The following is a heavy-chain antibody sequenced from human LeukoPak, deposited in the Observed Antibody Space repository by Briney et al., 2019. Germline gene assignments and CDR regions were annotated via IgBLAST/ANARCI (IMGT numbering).Heavy chain of an antibody. J-gene: IGHJ2*01. V-gene: IGHV4-4*02. D-gene: IGHD6-13*01. Sequence: SGTLSLTCAVSGGSISSTNWWCWVRQPPGKGLEWIGEIYHGGSTNYNPSLKSRVTISVDKSKNQFSLKLNSVTAADTAVYYCATGVFAEFDLWGRGALVTVSS. CDR1: GGSISSTNW. CDR3: ATGVFAEFDL. CDR2: IYHGGST.